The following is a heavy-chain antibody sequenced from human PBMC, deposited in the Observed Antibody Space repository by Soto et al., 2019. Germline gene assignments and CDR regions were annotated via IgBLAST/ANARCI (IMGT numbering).Heavy chain of an antibody. CDR1: GGSISSYY. Sequence: ETLSLTCTVSGGSISSYYWSWIRQPPGKGLEWIGYIYYSGSTNYNPSLKSRVTISVDTSKNQFSLKLSSVTAADTAVYYCARAHRYSGYDWSSYYYYGMDVPGQGITVTVSS. J-gene: IGHJ6*02. V-gene: IGHV4-59*01. CDR3: ARAHRYSGYDWSSYYYYGMDV. D-gene: IGHD5-12*01. CDR2: IYYSGST.